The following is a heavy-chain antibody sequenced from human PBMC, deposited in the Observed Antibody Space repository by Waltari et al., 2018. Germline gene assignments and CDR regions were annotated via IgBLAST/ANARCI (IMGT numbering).Heavy chain of an antibody. CDR1: GYTFTGYY. CDR2: QNPNRCST. CDR3: ERISGSITSFGVGVDSFDS. D-gene: IGHD3-3*01. J-gene: IGHJ3*02. V-gene: IGHV1-2*02. Sequence: QVQLVQSGAEVKKPGASVKVSCKASGYTFTGYYMHWVRQAPGQGIGWMGLQNPNRCSTNYAEKRQGRVTRTRDTSISTAYMELSMLRSDDTAVYYCERISGSITSFGVGVDSFDSWGQGTMVTVS.